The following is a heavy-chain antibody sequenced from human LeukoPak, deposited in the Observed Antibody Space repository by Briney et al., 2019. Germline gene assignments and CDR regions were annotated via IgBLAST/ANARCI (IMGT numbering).Heavy chain of an antibody. J-gene: IGHJ6*03. V-gene: IGHV4-4*02. CDR1: GGSISSSNW. CDR2: IYHSGST. CDR3: ARGSGWYYGDIGYYIDV. Sequence: SETLSLTCAVSGGSISSSNWWSWVRQPPGKGLEWIGEIYHSGSTNYNPSLKSRVTISVDKSKNQFSLKLSSVTAADTAVYYCARGSGWYYGDIGYYIDVWGKGTTVTVSS. D-gene: IGHD6-19*01.